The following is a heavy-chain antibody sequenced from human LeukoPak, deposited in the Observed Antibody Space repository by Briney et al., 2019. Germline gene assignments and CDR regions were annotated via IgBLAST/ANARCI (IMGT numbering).Heavy chain of an antibody. CDR3: ARELSYYDSSGYYVDSDY. V-gene: IGHV1-2*06. CDR1: GYSFTGYY. CDR2: INPNSGGT. J-gene: IGHJ4*02. D-gene: IGHD3-22*01. Sequence: ASVKVSCKASGYSFTGYYMHWVRQAPGQGLEWMGRINPNSGGTNYAQKFQGRVTMTRDTSISTAYMELSRLRSDDTAVYYCARELSYYDSSGYYVDSDYWGQGTLVTVSS.